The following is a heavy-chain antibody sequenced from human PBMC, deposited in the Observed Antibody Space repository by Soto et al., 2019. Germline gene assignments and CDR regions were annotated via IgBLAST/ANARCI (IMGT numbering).Heavy chain of an antibody. CDR2: ISGSGGST. J-gene: IGHJ4*01. Sequence: LRLSCAASGFTFSNYAMSWVRQAPGKGLEWVSSISGSGGSTYCADSVKGRFTISRDNSKNTLYLQMNSLRAEDTAVYYCAKDQSEMVRGFKGYWRHTTLVSVSS. D-gene: IGHD3-10*01. V-gene: IGHV3-23*01. CDR3: AKDQSEMVRGFKGY. CDR1: GFTFSNYA.